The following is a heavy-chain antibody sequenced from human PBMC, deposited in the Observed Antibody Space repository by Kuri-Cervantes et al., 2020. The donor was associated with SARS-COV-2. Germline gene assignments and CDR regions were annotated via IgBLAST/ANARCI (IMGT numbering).Heavy chain of an antibody. CDR1: GGTFSSYA. J-gene: IGHJ4*02. Sequence: SVKVSCKASGGTFSSYAISWVRQAPGQGLEWMGRIIPIFGTANYAQKFQGRVTITTDESTSTAYMELSSLRSEDTAVYYCARVARRDEGYYFDYWGQGTLVTVSS. D-gene: IGHD5-24*01. CDR2: IIPIFGTA. V-gene: IGHV1-69*05. CDR3: ARVARRDEGYYFDY.